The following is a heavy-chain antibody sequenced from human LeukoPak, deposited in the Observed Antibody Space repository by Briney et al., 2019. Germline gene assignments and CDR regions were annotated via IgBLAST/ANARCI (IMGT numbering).Heavy chain of an antibody. V-gene: IGHV3-21*01. J-gene: IGHJ4*02. D-gene: IGHD6-13*01. CDR2: ISSSSSYI. CDR1: GFTFSSYS. CDR3: ARGVIAGPRSASPDY. Sequence: PGGSLRLSCAASGFTFSSYSMNWVRQAPGKGLEWVSSISSSSSYIYYADSVKGRFTISRDNAKNSLYLQMNSLRAEDTAVYYCARGVIAGPRSASPDYWGQGTLVTVSS.